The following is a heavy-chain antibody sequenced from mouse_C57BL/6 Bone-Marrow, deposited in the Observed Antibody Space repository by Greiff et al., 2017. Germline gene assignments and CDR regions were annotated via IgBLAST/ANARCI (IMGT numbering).Heavy chain of an antibody. CDR1: GFSLTSYG. CDR2: IWRGGST. Sequence: QVQLKESGPGLVQPSQSLSITCTVSGFSLTSYGVHWVRQSPGKGLEWLGVIWRGGSTDYNAAFMSRLSITKDNSKSKVFYKMNSLQADETAIYYCTKKKNSSGMDYWGQETSVTDSS. J-gene: IGHJ4*01. CDR3: TKKKNSSGMDY. D-gene: IGHD1-1*01. V-gene: IGHV2-5*01.